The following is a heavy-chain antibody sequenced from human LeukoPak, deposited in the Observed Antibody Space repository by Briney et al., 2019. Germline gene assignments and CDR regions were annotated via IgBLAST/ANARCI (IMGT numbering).Heavy chain of an antibody. CDR2: ISGSGGST. J-gene: IGHJ4*02. CDR1: GFTFSSYA. D-gene: IGHD3-22*01. V-gene: IGHV3-23*01. Sequence: GGSLRLSCAASGFTFSSYAMSGVRQAPGKGLEWVSAISGSGGSTYYADSVKGRFTNSRDNSKNTLYVQVNSLGTEDTATYYCAKGSYFDSSGSFYFDYWGQGTLVTVSS. CDR3: AKGSYFDSSGSFYFDY.